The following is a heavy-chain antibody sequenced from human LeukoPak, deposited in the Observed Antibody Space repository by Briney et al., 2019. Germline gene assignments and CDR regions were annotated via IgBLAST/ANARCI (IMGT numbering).Heavy chain of an antibody. J-gene: IGHJ4*02. CDR3: ARGRRVTMVRGVRFDY. V-gene: IGHV4-34*01. CDR1: GGSFSGYY. CDR2: INHSGST. D-gene: IGHD3-10*01. Sequence: SETLSLTCAVYGGSFSGYYWSWIRQPPGKGLEWIGEINHSGSTNYNPSLRSRVTISVDTSKNQFSLKLSSVTAADTAVYYCARGRRVTMVRGVRFDYWGQGTLVTVSS.